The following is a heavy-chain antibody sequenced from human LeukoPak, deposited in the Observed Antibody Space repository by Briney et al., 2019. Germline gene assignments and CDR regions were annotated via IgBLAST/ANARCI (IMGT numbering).Heavy chain of an antibody. V-gene: IGHV4-59*01. J-gene: IGHJ2*01. CDR2: IYYSGST. CDR3: ARATSLGHFDL. Sequence: SEILSLTCTVSGGSISSYYWSWIRQPPGKGLEWIGYIYYSGSTNYNPSLKSRVTISVDTSKNQFSLKLSSVTAADTAVYYCARATSLGHFDLWGRGTLVTVSS. D-gene: IGHD3-10*01. CDR1: GGSISSYY.